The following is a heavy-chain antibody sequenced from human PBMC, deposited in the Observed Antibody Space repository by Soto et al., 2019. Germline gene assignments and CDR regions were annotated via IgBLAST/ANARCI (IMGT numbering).Heavy chain of an antibody. V-gene: IGHV3-23*01. D-gene: IGHD1-26*01. Sequence: GGSLRLSCAASGFTFNNYAMSWVRQAPGKGLEWVSSISGRGAMTYYADSVKGRFSISRDNSKNTLYLQMNTLRAEDTAVYYCAKDPLGGESYFRPNNCFDPWGQGTLVTVSS. CDR2: ISGRGAMT. CDR1: GFTFNNYA. CDR3: AKDPLGGESYFRPNNCFDP. J-gene: IGHJ5*02.